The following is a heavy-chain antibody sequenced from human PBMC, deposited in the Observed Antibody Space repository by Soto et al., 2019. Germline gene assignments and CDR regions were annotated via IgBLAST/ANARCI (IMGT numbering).Heavy chain of an antibody. Sequence: ASVKVSCKASGYTFPSYDINWVRQATGQGLEWMGWMNPNSGNTGYAQKFQGRVTMARNTSISTAYIELNSLRSEDTAVYYCASLRPWVTRGYYYYYMDVWGKGTTVTVSS. CDR1: GYTFPSYD. D-gene: IGHD2-21*02. V-gene: IGHV1-8*01. CDR3: ASLRPWVTRGYYYYYMDV. J-gene: IGHJ6*03. CDR2: MNPNSGNT.